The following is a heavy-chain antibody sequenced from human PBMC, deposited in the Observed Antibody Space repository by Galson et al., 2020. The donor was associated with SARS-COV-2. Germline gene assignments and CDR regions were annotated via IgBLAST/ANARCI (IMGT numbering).Heavy chain of an antibody. J-gene: IGHJ4*02. Sequence: GGSLRLSCAASGFTFSDYYMSWIRQAPGKGLEWISYISTSYSFTNYADSVKGRFTISSDNVKNSLYLQMNSLRAEDTAVYYCARDLACRGYDVGYWGQGTRFTVSS. D-gene: IGHD5-12*01. V-gene: IGHV3-11*06. CDR3: ARDLACRGYDVGY. CDR1: GFTFSDYY. CDR2: ISTSYSFT.